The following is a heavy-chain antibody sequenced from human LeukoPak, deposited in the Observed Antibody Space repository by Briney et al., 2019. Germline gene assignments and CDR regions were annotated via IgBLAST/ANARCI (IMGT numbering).Heavy chain of an antibody. J-gene: IGHJ5*02. D-gene: IGHD6-13*01. Sequence: SQTLSLTCTVSGGSISSGSYYWSWIRQPAGKGLEWIGRIYTSGSTNYNPSLKSRVTMSVDTSKNQFSLKLSSVTAADTAVYYCARDRQQRNPWFDPWGQGTLVTVSS. V-gene: IGHV4-61*02. CDR1: GGSISSGSYY. CDR3: ARDRQQRNPWFDP. CDR2: IYTSGST.